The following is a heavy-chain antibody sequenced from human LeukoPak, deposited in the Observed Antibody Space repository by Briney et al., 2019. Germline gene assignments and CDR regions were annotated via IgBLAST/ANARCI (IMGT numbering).Heavy chain of an antibody. CDR3: ARPQGILTGYYPAYFDY. CDR2: ISAYNGNT. D-gene: IGHD3-9*01. V-gene: IGHV1-18*01. Sequence: ASVKVSCKASGYTFTSYGISWVRQAPGQGLEWMGWISAYNGNTNYAQNLQGRVTMTTDTSTSTAYMKLRSLTSDDTAVYYCARPQGILTGYYPAYFDYWGQGTLVTVSS. CDR1: GYTFTSYG. J-gene: IGHJ4*02.